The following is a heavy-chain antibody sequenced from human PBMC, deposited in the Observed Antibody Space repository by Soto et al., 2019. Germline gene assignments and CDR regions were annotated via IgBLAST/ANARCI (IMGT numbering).Heavy chain of an antibody. CDR2: ISYDGSNK. Sequence: QVQLVESGGGVVQPGRFLRLSCAASGFTFSSYGMHWVRQAPGKGLEWVAVISYDGSNKYYADSVKGRFTISRDNSKNTLYLQMNSLRAEDTAVYYCAKDGRDIVVVVAATLPDYWGQGTLVTVSS. CDR3: AKDGRDIVVVVAATLPDY. J-gene: IGHJ4*02. CDR1: GFTFSSYG. D-gene: IGHD2-15*01. V-gene: IGHV3-30*18.